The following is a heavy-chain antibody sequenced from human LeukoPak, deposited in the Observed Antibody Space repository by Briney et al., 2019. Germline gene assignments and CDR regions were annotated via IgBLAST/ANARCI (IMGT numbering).Heavy chain of an antibody. J-gene: IGHJ5*02. CDR3: AKGWDYETTFDP. CDR1: GFTLDDYA. Sequence: GGSLRLSCAASGFTLDDYAMHWVRQAPGKGLEWVSGISWNSGSIGYADSVKGRFTISRDNAKNSLYLQMNSLRAEDTALYYCAKGWDYETTFDPWGQGTLVTVSS. D-gene: IGHD3-22*01. V-gene: IGHV3-9*01. CDR2: ISWNSGSI.